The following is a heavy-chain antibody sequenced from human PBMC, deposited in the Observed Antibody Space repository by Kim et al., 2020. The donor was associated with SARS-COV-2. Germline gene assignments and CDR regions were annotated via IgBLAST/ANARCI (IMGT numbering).Heavy chain of an antibody. CDR2: ISSNGGST. CDR3: AKEVPYCSGGSCYWARGFDY. CDR1: GFTFSSYA. J-gene: IGHJ4*02. D-gene: IGHD2-15*01. V-gene: IGHV3-64*01. Sequence: GGSLRLSCAASGFTFSSYAMHWVRQAPGKGLEYVSAISSNGGSTYSNSVKGRFTISRDNSKNTLYLQMNSLRAEDTAVYYCAKEVPYCSGGSCYWARGFDYWGQGTLVTVSS.